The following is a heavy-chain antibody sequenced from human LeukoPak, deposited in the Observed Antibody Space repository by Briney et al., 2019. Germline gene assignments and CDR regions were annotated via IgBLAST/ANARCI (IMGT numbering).Heavy chain of an antibody. V-gene: IGHV4-39*07. CDR3: ARDGALNRYYYYYYMDV. D-gene: IGHD1-14*01. CDR1: GGSISSSSYY. CDR2: IYYSGST. Sequence: PSETLSLTCTVSGGSISSSSYYWGWIRQPPGKGLEWIGSIYYSGSTYYNPSLKSRVTISVDTSKNQFSLKLSSVTAADTAVYYCARDGALNRYYYYYYMDVWGKGTTVIVSS. J-gene: IGHJ6*03.